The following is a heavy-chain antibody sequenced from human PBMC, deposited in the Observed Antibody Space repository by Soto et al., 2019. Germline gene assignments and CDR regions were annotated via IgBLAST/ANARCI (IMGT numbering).Heavy chain of an antibody. J-gene: IGHJ4*02. Sequence: SETLSLTCAVSGGSISSSNWWSWVRQPPGKGLEWIGEIYHSGSTNYNPSLKSRVTISVDKSKNQFSLKLSSVTAADTAVYYCARQPGYYDSSGYYTGNFDYWGQGTLVTVSS. D-gene: IGHD3-22*01. CDR1: GGSISSSNW. V-gene: IGHV4-4*02. CDR2: IYHSGST. CDR3: ARQPGYYDSSGYYTGNFDY.